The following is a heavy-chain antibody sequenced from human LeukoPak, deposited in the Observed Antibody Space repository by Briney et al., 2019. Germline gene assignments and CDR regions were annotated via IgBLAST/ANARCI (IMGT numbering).Heavy chain of an antibody. CDR3: ARAEGRDGYNLDY. CDR2: IYYSGST. CDR1: GGSISSYY. D-gene: IGHD5-24*01. J-gene: IGHJ4*02. V-gene: IGHV4-59*01. Sequence: SETLSLTCTVSGGSISSYYWSWIRQPPGKGLEWIGYIYYSGSTNYNPSLKSRVTISVDTSKNQFSLKLSSVTAADTAVYYCARAEGRDGYNLDYWGQGTLVTVSP.